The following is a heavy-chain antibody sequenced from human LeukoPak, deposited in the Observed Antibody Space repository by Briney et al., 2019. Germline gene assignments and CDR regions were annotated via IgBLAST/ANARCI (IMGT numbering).Heavy chain of an antibody. CDR2: MNPDSGNT. CDR1: GYTFTSYD. Sequence: ASMKVSCRTSGYTFTSYDIHWVRQAPGQGLEWMGWMNPDSGNTGYAQKFQGRVTMTRNTSISTAYMELSSLRSEDTAVYYCARGGILRYFDWLGSGGMDVWGQGTTVTVSS. D-gene: IGHD3-9*01. CDR3: ARGGILRYFDWLGSGGMDV. J-gene: IGHJ6*02. V-gene: IGHV1-8*02.